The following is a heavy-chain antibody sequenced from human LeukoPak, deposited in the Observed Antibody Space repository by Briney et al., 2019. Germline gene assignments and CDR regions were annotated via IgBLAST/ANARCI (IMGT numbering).Heavy chain of an antibody. Sequence: GGSLRLSCAASGFTFSSYAMSWVRQAPGKGLEWVSGISDSGGNTYYADSVKGRFTISRDNSKNTLYLQMNSLRAEDTAVYYCAKDRLEYYYGSGSYYNGFDWGQGTLVTVSS. V-gene: IGHV3-23*01. J-gene: IGHJ4*02. CDR1: GFTFSSYA. D-gene: IGHD3-10*01. CDR3: AKDRLEYYYGSGSYYNGFD. CDR2: ISDSGGNT.